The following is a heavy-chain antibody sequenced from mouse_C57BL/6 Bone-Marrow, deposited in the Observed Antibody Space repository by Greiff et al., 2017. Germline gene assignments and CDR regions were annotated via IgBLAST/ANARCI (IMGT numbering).Heavy chain of an antibody. CDR3: ARALLHY. CDR1: GYTFTSYW. J-gene: IGHJ3*01. Sequence: QVQLKQPGAELVMPGASVKLSCKASGYTFTSYWMHWVKQRPGQGLEWIGEIDPSDSYTNYNQKFKGKSTLTVDKSSSTAYMQLSSLTSEDSAVYYCARALLHYWGQGTLVTVSA. V-gene: IGHV1-69*01. CDR2: IDPSDSYT. D-gene: IGHD2-3*01.